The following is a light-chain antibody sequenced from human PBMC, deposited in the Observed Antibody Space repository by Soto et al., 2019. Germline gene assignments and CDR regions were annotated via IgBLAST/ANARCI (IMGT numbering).Light chain of an antibody. J-gene: IGKJ5*01. CDR2: DAS. V-gene: IGKV1-33*01. CDR3: QQYDDLPIT. Sequence: DIQMTQSPSSLSASVGDRVTITCQASQDITNYLSWYQQKPGKAPKLLIYDASNLETGVPSRFSGSRSGTDFAFTISSVQPEDIATYYCQQYDDLPITFGQGTRLEIK. CDR1: QDITNY.